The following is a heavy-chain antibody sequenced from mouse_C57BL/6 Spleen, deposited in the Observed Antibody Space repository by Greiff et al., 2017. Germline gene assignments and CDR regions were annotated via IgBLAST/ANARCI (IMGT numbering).Heavy chain of an antibody. J-gene: IGHJ3*01. CDR1: GFTFSDYG. D-gene: IGHD1-1*01. Sequence: EVHLVESGGGLVQPGGSLKLSCAASGFTFSDYGMAWVRQAPRKGPEWVAFISNLAYSIYSADTVTGRFTISRENAKNTLYLEMSSLRSEDTAMYYCARGDYYGSFAYWGQGTLVTVSA. CDR2: ISNLAYSI. V-gene: IGHV5-15*01. CDR3: ARGDYYGSFAY.